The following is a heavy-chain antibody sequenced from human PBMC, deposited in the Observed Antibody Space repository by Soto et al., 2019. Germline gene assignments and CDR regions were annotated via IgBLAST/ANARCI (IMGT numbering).Heavy chain of an antibody. CDR3: ATTRVGPCSSSICFSGIFDGMDV. CDR1: GFTISNYG. Sequence: QVQLVESGGGVVQPGRSLRLSCAASGFTISNYGMHWVRQAPGKGLEWVAVISYDGTITYYADSVKGRFTISRDNSNNTLYLKMNSLRTEDTAVYYCATTRVGPCSSSICFSGIFDGMDVWGQGTTVTVSS. V-gene: IGHV3-30-3*01. CDR2: ISYDGTIT. J-gene: IGHJ6*02. D-gene: IGHD2-2*01.